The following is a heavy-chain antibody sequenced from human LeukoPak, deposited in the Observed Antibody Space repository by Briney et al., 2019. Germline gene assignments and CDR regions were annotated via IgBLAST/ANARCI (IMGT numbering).Heavy chain of an antibody. V-gene: IGHV3-23*01. CDR3: AKVRESSSWYYGFDY. CDR1: GFTFSSYA. Sequence: GGSLRLSCAASGFTFSSYAMSWVRQAPGKGLEWVSAISGSGYSTYYADSVKGRFTISRDNSKNTLYLQMNSLRAEDTAVYYCAKVRESSSWYYGFDYWGQGTLVTVSS. J-gene: IGHJ4*02. CDR2: ISGSGYST. D-gene: IGHD6-13*01.